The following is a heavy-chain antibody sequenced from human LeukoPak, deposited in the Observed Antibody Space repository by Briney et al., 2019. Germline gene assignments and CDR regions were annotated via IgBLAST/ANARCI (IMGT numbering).Heavy chain of an antibody. D-gene: IGHD6-6*01. J-gene: IGHJ3*02. Sequence: ASETLSLTCSVSGGSISSYYWSWIRQPPGEGLEYIGYSYYSGSTDYNPSLKSRVTISVDTSNQFSLMLTSVTAADTAVYYCARQSIAARRAFDIWGQGTMVTVSS. CDR1: GGSISSYY. CDR2: SYYSGST. V-gene: IGHV4-59*08. CDR3: ARQSIAARRAFDI.